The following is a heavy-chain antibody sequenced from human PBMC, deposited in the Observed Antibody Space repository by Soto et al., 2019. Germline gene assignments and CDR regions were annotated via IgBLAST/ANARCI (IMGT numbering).Heavy chain of an antibody. Sequence: PGESLKICCKGSGYSFTSYWIGWVRQMPGKGLEWMGIIYPGDSDTRYSPSFQGQVTISADKSISTAYLQWSSLKASDTAMYYCARRIIVVVPAAIQAGAFDIWGQGTMVT. CDR3: ARRIIVVVPAAIQAGAFDI. J-gene: IGHJ3*02. CDR1: GYSFTSYW. CDR2: IYPGDSDT. D-gene: IGHD2-2*01. V-gene: IGHV5-51*01.